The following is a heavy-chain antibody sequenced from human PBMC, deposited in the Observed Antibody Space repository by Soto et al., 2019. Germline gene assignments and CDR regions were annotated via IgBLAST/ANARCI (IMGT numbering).Heavy chain of an antibody. D-gene: IGHD3-16*02. CDR1: GASISSGDHF. Sequence: LSETLSLTCSVSGASISSGDHFWNWIRQPPGKGLEWIGNIHYSGRTDYNPSLKSRLTMSVDTSKNQFSLKLSSVTAADTAVYFCAGGRHSIWGTYLSGWFDPWGQGNLVTVSS. J-gene: IGHJ5*02. V-gene: IGHV4-30-4*01. CDR2: IHYSGRT. CDR3: AGGRHSIWGTYLSGWFDP.